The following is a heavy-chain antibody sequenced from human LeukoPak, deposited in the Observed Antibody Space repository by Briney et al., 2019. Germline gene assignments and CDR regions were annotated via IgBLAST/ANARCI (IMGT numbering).Heavy chain of an antibody. D-gene: IGHD4-17*01. CDR2: ITFDSGVT. V-gene: IGHV3-23*01. J-gene: IGHJ4*02. CDR1: GFTFSSYG. Sequence: PGGSLRLSCEGSGFTFSSYGMSWVRQAPGKGLTWVAGITFDSGVTRYADSVKGRFTISRDNWKNTLSLQTNSLRADDTAIYYCAKSAYGDYQDFDYWGQGTLVTVSS. CDR3: AKSAYGDYQDFDY.